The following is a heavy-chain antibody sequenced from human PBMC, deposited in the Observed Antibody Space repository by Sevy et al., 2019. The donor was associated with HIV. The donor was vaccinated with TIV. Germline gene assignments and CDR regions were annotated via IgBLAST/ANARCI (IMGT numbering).Heavy chain of an antibody. CDR2: ISAYNGNT. CDR3: ARDLGTPYYYYYYMDV. V-gene: IGHV1-18*01. J-gene: IGHJ6*03. Sequence: ASVKVSCKASGYTFINYGITWVRQAPGQGLEWMGWISAYNGNTNYAQKLQGRVTMTTDTSTSTAYMELRSLRSDDTAVYYCARDLGTPYYYYYYMDVWGKGTTVTVSS. D-gene: IGHD1-1*01. CDR1: GYTFINYG.